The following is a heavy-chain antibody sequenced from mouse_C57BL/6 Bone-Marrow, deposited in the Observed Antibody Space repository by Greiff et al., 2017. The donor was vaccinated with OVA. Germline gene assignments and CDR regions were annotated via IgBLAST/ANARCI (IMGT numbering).Heavy chain of an antibody. CDR1: GYTFTSYW. V-gene: IGHV1-69*01. Sequence: QVQLQQPGAELVMPGASVKLSCKASGYTFTSYWMHWVKQRPGQGLEWIGEIDPSDSYTNYNQKFKGKSTLTVDKSSSSAYMQLSSLTSEDSAVYYCARSYISNYYYAMDYWGQGTAVTVSS. D-gene: IGHD2-5*01. CDR3: ARSYISNYYYAMDY. CDR2: IDPSDSYT. J-gene: IGHJ4*01.